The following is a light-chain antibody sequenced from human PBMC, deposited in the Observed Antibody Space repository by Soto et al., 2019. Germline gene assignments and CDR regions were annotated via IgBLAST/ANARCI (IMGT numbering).Light chain of an antibody. CDR2: VAS. V-gene: IGKV1-39*01. J-gene: IGKJ1*01. CDR1: QSINNF. CDR3: QQTYSRPWT. Sequence: DIEMTQSPSSLSASVGDRVTISCRASQSINNFLNWYQQKPGEAPKLLIYVASTLQSGVPSRFIGSGSGTDFTLTIRSLQPEDFAIYHCQQTYSRPWTFXQGTKADIK.